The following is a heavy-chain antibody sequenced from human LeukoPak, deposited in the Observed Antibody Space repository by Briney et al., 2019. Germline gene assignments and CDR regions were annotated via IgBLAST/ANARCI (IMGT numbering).Heavy chain of an antibody. J-gene: IGHJ4*02. D-gene: IGHD3-22*01. CDR3: AGVPIVVVGQYYFDH. CDR2: INHSGSI. Sequence: SETLSLTCAVYGGSFSGYYWSWIRQPPGKGLEWIGEINHSGSINYNPSLKSRVTISVDTSKNQFSLKLSSVTAADTAVYYCAGVPIVVVGQYYFDHWGQGTLVTVSS. V-gene: IGHV4-34*01. CDR1: GGSFSGYY.